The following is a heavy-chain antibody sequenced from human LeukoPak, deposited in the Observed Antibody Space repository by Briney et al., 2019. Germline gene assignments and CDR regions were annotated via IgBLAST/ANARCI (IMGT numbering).Heavy chain of an antibody. J-gene: IGHJ6*04. CDR2: IDPSDSYT. CDR3: ARLWALGGDYYYGMDV. V-gene: IGHV5-10-1*01. CDR1: GYRFTSYW. Sequence: GESLKISCKGSGYRFTSYWISWVRQMRGKGLEWMGRIDPSDSYTNYSPSFQGHVTISADKSISTAYLQWSSLKASDTAMYYCARLWALGGDYYYGMDVWGKGTTVTVSS. D-gene: IGHD3-10*01.